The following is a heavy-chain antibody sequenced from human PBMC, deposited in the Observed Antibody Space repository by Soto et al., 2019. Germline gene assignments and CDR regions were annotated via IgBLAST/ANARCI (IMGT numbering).Heavy chain of an antibody. CDR3: SILQPWFPDIDY. D-gene: IGHD5-18*01. CDR2: ISGNGSSK. Sequence: GGSLRLSCAASGFTFSSYAMSWVRQAPGKGLEWVSAISGNGSSKYYADSVKGRFTISRDNSKNTLYLQMNSLRAEDTAVYYCSILQPWFPDIDYWGQGTLLTVSS. J-gene: IGHJ4*02. CDR1: GFTFSSYA. V-gene: IGHV3-23*01.